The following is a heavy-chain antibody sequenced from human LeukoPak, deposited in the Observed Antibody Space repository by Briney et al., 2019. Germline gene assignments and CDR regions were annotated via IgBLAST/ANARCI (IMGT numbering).Heavy chain of an antibody. J-gene: IGHJ5*02. CDR3: ARDLRDSGSSPFDP. V-gene: IGHV1-18*01. CDR2: ISAYNGNT. CDR1: GYTFTSYG. Sequence: ASVKVSCKASGYTFTSYGISWVRQAPGQGLEWMGWISAYNGNTNYAQKLQGRVTMTTDTSTSTAYMELRSLRSDDTAVYYCARDLRDSGSSPFDPWGQGTLVTVSS. D-gene: IGHD1-26*01.